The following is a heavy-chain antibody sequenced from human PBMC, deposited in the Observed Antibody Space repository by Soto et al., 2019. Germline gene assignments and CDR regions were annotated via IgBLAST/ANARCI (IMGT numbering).Heavy chain of an antibody. V-gene: IGHV1-18*01. D-gene: IGHD3-3*01. Sequence: EASVKVSCKASGYTFTSYGISWVRQAPGQGLEWMGWISAYNGNTNYAQKLQGRVTMTTDTSTSTAYMELRSLRSDDTAVYYCARIMSNAVANHYDFWSGYIFPKDTAMANDAFDIWGQGTMVTVSS. CDR2: ISAYNGNT. CDR1: GYTFTSYG. CDR3: ARIMSNAVANHYDFWSGYIFPKDTAMANDAFDI. J-gene: IGHJ3*02.